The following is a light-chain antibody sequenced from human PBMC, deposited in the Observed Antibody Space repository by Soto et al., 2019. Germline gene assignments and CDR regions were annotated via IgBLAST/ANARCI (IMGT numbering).Light chain of an antibody. CDR2: EVS. CDR3: RSYAGSTPAYV. Sequence: QSALTQPPSASGSPGQSVTISCTVTSSDVGGYKYVSWYQKHPGKVPKLMIYEVSKRPSGVPDRLSGSKSGNTASLTVSGLQAEDEADYYCRSYAGSTPAYVFGTGTKVTV. V-gene: IGLV2-8*01. J-gene: IGLJ1*01. CDR1: SSDVGGYKY.